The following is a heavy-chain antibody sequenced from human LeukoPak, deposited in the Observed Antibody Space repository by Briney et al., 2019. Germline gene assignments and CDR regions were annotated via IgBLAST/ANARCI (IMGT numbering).Heavy chain of an antibody. D-gene: IGHD3-10*01. CDR2: INHSGST. J-gene: IGHJ4*02. CDR1: GGSFSSYY. V-gene: IGHV4-34*01. Sequence: SETLSLTCAVYGGSFSSYYWSWIRQPPGKGLEWIGEINHSGSTNYNPYLKSRVNISVDTSKNQFSLTLSSVSAADTAVYYCAKVAKYYYGSETYYFFEHWGQGTPVTASS. CDR3: AKVAKYYYGSETYYFFEH.